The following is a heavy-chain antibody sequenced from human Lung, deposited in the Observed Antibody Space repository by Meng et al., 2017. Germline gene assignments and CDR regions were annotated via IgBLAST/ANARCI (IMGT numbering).Heavy chain of an antibody. CDR1: CGSISSGGYS. V-gene: IGHV4-30-2*01. CDR2: ISHSGST. J-gene: IGHJ4*02. CDR3: ARSGYCSGSSCYGSFDS. D-gene: IGHD2-15*01. Sequence: QLQLQESGSGLVKPSQTLSLTCAFSCGSISSGGYSWSWIRQPPGKGLEWIGYISHSGSTYYNPSLKNRVTISVDRSQIQFSLRLTSVTAADTAVYSCARSGYCSGSSCYGSFDSWGQGTLVTVSS.